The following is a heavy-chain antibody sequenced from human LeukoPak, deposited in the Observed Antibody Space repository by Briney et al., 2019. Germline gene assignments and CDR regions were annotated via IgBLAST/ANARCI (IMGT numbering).Heavy chain of an antibody. CDR2: IYPGDSDT. D-gene: IGHD3-22*01. J-gene: IGHJ4*02. CDR3: ARSLGIYDSSGYRVFDY. V-gene: IGHV5-51*03. Sequence: PGESLTISCKGSGYSFTSYWIGWVRQMPGKGLEWMGIIYPGDSDTRYSPSFQGQVTISADKSISTAYLQWSSLKASDTAMYYCARSLGIYDSSGYRVFDYWGQGTLVTVSS. CDR1: GYSFTSYW.